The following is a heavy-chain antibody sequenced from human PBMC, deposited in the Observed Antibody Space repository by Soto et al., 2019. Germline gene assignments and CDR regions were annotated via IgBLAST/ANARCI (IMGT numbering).Heavy chain of an antibody. Sequence: SETHSLTSTFSGGYIISYYWSWIRQPPGKGLEWIGYIYYSGSTNYNPSLKSRVTISVDTSKNQFSLKLSSVTAADTAVYYCARRYSSAFDIWGQGTMVTVSS. J-gene: IGHJ3*02. D-gene: IGHD6-13*01. CDR2: IYYSGST. CDR3: ARRYSSAFDI. V-gene: IGHV4-59*08. CDR1: GGYIISYY.